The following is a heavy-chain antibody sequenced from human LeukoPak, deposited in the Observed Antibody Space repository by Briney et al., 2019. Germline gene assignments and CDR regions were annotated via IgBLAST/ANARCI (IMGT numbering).Heavy chain of an antibody. Sequence: GGSLRLSCAASVFTFSSYGMSWVRQAPGKGLEWVSAISGSGGITYYADSVKGRFTISRDNSKNTLYLQMNSLRAEDTAVYYCAKVTISYYYDSSGYFYWGQGTLVTVSS. CDR2: ISGSGGIT. D-gene: IGHD3-22*01. CDR3: AKVTISYYYDSSGYFY. CDR1: VFTFSSYG. V-gene: IGHV3-23*01. J-gene: IGHJ4*02.